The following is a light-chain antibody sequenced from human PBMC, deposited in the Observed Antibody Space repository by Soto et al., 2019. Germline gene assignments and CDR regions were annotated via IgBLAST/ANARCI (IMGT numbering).Light chain of an antibody. CDR2: DAF. J-gene: IGKJ2*01. V-gene: IGKV3-11*01. Sequence: EIVLTQSPVTLSLSPGERATLSCRASQSVSSYLAWYQQKAGQAPRLLIYDAFNRATGIPARFSGSGSGTDFTLTISSLEPEEFAVYYCQQRSNWPRTFGQGTKLELK. CDR1: QSVSSY. CDR3: QQRSNWPRT.